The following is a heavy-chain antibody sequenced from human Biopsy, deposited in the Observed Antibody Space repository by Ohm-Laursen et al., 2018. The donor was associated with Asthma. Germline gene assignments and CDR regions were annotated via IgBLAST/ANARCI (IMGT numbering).Heavy chain of an antibody. Sequence: LRLSCAASGFAVSRDYMFWVRQAPGKGLELVSVIYSGGTSHTADSVRGRFTISRDSSKNTLSLQMHSLRAEDTAVYYCARGDSSNWSHYYFDYWGQGTLVTVSS. D-gene: IGHD3-22*01. J-gene: IGHJ4*02. CDR1: GFAVSRDY. V-gene: IGHV3-53*01. CDR2: IYSGGTS. CDR3: ARGDSSNWSHYYFDY.